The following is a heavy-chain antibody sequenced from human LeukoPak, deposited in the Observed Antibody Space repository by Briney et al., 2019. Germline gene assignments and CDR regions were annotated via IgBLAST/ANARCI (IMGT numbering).Heavy chain of an antibody. CDR1: GFTFSTYA. J-gene: IGHJ4*02. V-gene: IGHV3-30*04. D-gene: IGHD2-15*01. Sequence: GRSLRLSCAASGFTFSTYAMHWVRQAPGRGLEWVAVTSYDGNHICYADSVKGRFTISRDNSRNTLYLQMNSLRPEDTAVYYCARGRDYCSDYWGQGTLVTVSS. CDR3: ARGRDYCSDY. CDR2: TSYDGNHI.